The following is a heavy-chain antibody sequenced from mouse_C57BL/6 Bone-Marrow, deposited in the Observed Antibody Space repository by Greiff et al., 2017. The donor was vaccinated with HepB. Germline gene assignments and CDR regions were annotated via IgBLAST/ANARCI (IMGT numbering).Heavy chain of an antibody. CDR2: INPNNGGT. CDR1: GYTFTDYN. V-gene: IGHV1-18*01. Sequence: EVQLQQSGPELVKPGASVKIPCKASGYTFTDYNMDWVKQSHGKSLEWIGDINPNNGGTIYNQKFKGTATLTVDKSSSTAYMGLRSLTSEDTAVYYCARSRLVTTEYYFDYWGQGTTLTVSS. CDR3: ARSRLVTTEYYFDY. D-gene: IGHD2-13*01. J-gene: IGHJ2*01.